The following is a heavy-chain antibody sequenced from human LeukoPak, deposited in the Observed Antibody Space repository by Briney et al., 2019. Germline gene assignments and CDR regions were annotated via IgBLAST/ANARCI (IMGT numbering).Heavy chain of an antibody. D-gene: IGHD2-15*01. Sequence: SVKVSCKASGGTFSSYAISWVRQAPGQGLEWMGRIIPILGIANYAQKFQGRVTITGDHSTSTAYMQLSSLRSEDTAVYYCARLGYCSGGSCPWWGQGTLVTVSS. CDR2: IIPILGIA. CDR1: GGTFSSYA. J-gene: IGHJ4*02. CDR3: ARLGYCSGGSCPW. V-gene: IGHV1-69*04.